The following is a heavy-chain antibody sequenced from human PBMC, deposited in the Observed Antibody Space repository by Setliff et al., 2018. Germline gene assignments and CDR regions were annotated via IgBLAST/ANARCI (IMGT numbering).Heavy chain of an antibody. Sequence: SETLSLTCAVYGGTFSGNYWTWIRQSPGQGLEWIGEINHNGNTNYSPSLKSRVTISVDTSKNQFSLKVHSVTAADTAVYYCARAPNRIGTMVRGVSRAFDIWSQGTLVTVSS. D-gene: IGHD3-10*01. CDR3: ARAPNRIGTMVRGVSRAFDI. CDR1: GGTFSGNY. CDR2: INHNGNT. J-gene: IGHJ3*02. V-gene: IGHV4-34*01.